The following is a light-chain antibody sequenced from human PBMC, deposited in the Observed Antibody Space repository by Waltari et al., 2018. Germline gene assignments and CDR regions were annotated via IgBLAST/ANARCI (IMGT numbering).Light chain of an antibody. CDR2: EVS. Sequence: QSALTQPPSASGSPGQSVTISCTGTSSAVGGYNYVSWYQQHPGKAPNLMINEVSKRPSGGPDRFSGSKSGNTASLTVSGLQAEDEADYYCSSYAGSNNLVFGGGTKLTVL. J-gene: IGLJ2*01. CDR3: SSYAGSNNLV. CDR1: SSAVGGYNY. V-gene: IGLV2-8*01.